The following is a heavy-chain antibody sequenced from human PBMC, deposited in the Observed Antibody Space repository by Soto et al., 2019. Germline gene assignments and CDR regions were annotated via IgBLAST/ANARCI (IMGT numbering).Heavy chain of an antibody. CDR2: TYYRSKWYN. CDR1: GDSVSSNSAA. J-gene: IGHJ5*02. D-gene: IGHD6-19*01. V-gene: IGHV6-1*01. CDR3: ARAGYSSGWYNWFDP. Sequence: SQTLSLTFAISGDSVSSNSAAWNWISQSPSRGLEWLGRTYYRSKWYNDYAVSVKGRITINPDTSKNQFSLQLNSVTPEDTAVYYCARAGYSSGWYNWFDPWGQGTLVTVSS.